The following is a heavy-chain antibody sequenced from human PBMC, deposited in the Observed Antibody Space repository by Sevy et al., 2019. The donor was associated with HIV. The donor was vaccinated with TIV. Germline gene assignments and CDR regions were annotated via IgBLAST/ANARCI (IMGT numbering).Heavy chain of an antibody. D-gene: IGHD3-3*01. Sequence: GGSLRLSCAVSGFTFNEYGMSWVRQVPGKGLEWVAFIAYDGSNKNYADSVKGRFTLSRDNSKNTLYLQMNSLGAEDTAVYYCARPRFLEWLSSAAFDIWGQGTMVTVSS. CDR2: IAYDGSNK. CDR3: ARPRFLEWLSSAAFDI. J-gene: IGHJ3*02. CDR1: GFTFNEYG. V-gene: IGHV3-30*03.